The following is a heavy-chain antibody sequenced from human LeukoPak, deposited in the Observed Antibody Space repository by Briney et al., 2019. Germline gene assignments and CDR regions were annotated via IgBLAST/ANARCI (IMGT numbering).Heavy chain of an antibody. Sequence: ASVKVSCKASGYTFTSYDINWVRQATGQGLEWMGWMNPNSGNTGYAQKFQGRVTMTRNTSIGTAYMELSSLRSEDTAVYYRARGLFGIAAAEGYWGQGTLVTVSS. J-gene: IGHJ4*02. CDR3: ARGLFGIAAAEGY. V-gene: IGHV1-8*01. D-gene: IGHD6-13*01. CDR1: GYTFTSYD. CDR2: MNPNSGNT.